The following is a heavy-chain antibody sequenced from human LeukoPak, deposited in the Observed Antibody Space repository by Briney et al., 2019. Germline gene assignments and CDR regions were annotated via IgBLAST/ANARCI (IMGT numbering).Heavy chain of an antibody. Sequence: GGSLRLSCAASGFTFSSYSTNWVRQAPGKGLEWISYITGSLNSIHYADPVKGRFTISRDNAKNSVYLQMNGLRLEDTAVYYCARTGLGLYSFDYWGQGTLVTVSS. J-gene: IGHJ4*02. CDR3: ARTGLGLYSFDY. CDR1: GFTFSSYS. CDR2: ITGSLNSI. D-gene: IGHD3/OR15-3a*01. V-gene: IGHV3-48*01.